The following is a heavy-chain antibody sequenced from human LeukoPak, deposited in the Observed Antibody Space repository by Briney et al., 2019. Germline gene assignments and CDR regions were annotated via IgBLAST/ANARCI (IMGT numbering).Heavy chain of an antibody. D-gene: IGHD3-22*01. CDR2: INTNNGNT. CDR3: ARDRRSYSSGYYDY. J-gene: IGHJ4*02. V-gene: IGHV1-18*01. CDR1: GYIFTNYG. Sequence: ASVKVSCKASGYIFTNYGLTWVRQAPGQELEWMGWINTNNGNTNYAQKFQGRVTMTTDTSTSTAYMELRSLRSDDTAVYYCARDRRSYSSGYYDYWGQGTLVTVSS.